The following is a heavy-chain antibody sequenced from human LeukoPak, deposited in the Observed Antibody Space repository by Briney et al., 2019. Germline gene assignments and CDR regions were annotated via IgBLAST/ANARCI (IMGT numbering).Heavy chain of an antibody. CDR1: GFTFSDYY. D-gene: IGHD3-3*01. J-gene: IGHJ4*02. V-gene: IGHV3-11*04. Sequence: GGSLRLSCAASGFTFSDYYMTWIRQAPGKGLVWLSYIGTTRSTISYADSVKGRFTISRDNAKNSLYLQMNSLRAEDTAVYYCARGGLTIFEIDYWGQGTLVTVSS. CDR2: IGTTRSTI. CDR3: ARGGLTIFEIDY.